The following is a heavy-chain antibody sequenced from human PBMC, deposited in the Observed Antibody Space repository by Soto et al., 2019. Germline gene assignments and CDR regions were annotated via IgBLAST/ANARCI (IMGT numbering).Heavy chain of an antibody. D-gene: IGHD5-12*01. J-gene: IGHJ4*02. CDR1: GYTFTSYG. CDR3: AKYSGYDLRAPNFDY. Sequence: VKVSCKASGYTFTSYGISWVRQAPGQGLEWMGWISAYNGNTNYAQKLQGRVTMTTDTSTSTAYMELRSLRSGDTAVYYCAKYSGYDLRAPNFDYWGQGTLVTVSS. CDR2: ISAYNGNT. V-gene: IGHV1-18*01.